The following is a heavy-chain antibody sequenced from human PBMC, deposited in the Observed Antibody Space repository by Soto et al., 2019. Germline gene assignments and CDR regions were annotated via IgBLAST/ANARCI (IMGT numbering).Heavy chain of an antibody. J-gene: IGHJ4*02. CDR3: ARHRLLTPPVY. V-gene: IGHV4-39*01. D-gene: IGHD1-26*01. Sequence: QLQLQESGPGLVKPSETLSLTCTVSGGSISSKNYYWGWIRQPPRKGLEWIGSIYYSGTTYYNTSLKTRRTISVNTSKNQFALRLSSVTAADTAVYYCARHRLLTPPVYWGQGTLVTVSS. CDR1: GGSISSKNYY. CDR2: IYYSGTT.